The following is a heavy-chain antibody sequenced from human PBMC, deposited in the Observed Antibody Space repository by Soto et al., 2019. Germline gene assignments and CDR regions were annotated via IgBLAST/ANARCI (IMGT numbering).Heavy chain of an antibody. J-gene: IGHJ4*02. CDR1: GFTFSSYW. V-gene: IGHV3-7*01. D-gene: IGHD3-3*01. CDR2: IKQDGSEK. CDR3: ASRAVDFWSGLPYYFDY. Sequence: LSLTCAASGFTFSSYWMSWVRQAPGKGLEWVANIKQDGSEKYYVDSVKGRFTISRDNAKNSLYLQMNSLRAEDTAVYYCASRAVDFWSGLPYYFDYWGQGTLVTVSS.